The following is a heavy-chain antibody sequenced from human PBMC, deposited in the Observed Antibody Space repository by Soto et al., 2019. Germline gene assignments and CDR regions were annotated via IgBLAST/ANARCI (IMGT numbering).Heavy chain of an antibody. CDR2: IYWADDK. V-gene: IGHV2-5*02. J-gene: IGHJ6*02. D-gene: IGHD2-15*01. CDR1: GFSLSTSGVG. Sequence: QITLKESGPTLVKPTQTLTLTCTFSGFSLSTSGVGVAWIRQPPGKALEWLALIYWADDKRYRPALETRLTITMATSKTQVSLTTTNVPSLDTATYYCAYLPCSGGSCNWFSYSGLDVWCQGNRVSVSS. CDR3: AYLPCSGGSCNWFSYSGLDV.